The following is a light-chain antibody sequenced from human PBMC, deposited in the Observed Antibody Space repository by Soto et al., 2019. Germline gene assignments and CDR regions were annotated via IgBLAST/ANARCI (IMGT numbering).Light chain of an antibody. CDR2: DVS. J-gene: IGLJ1*01. Sequence: QSALTQPASVSGSPGQSITISCTGAGGDVGGFDSVSWYQQHPGKAPKLMIYDVSNRPSGVSNRFSGSKSGNTASLTISGLQAEDEADYYCCSCSRGSPLYVFGTGTKVTVL. CDR3: CSCSRGSPLYV. V-gene: IGLV2-14*01. CDR1: GGDVGGFDS.